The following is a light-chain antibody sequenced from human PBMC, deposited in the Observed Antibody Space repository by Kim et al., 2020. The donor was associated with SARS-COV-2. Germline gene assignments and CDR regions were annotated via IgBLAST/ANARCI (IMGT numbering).Light chain of an antibody. CDR3: QQTSLLPFT. CDR2: YAS. CDR1: HNLGTS. Sequence: EVVLTQSPDIQSVTPKDTVTITCRASHNLGTSLHWYQQKPNQSPQVLIRYASESFSGVPSRFRGSGSERDFALTISSLEAEDAATDYCQQTSLLPFTFGGGTKVDI. J-gene: IGKJ4*01. V-gene: IGKV6-21*01.